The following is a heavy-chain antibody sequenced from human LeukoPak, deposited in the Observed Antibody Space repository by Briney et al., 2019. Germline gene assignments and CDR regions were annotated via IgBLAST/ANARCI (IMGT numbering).Heavy chain of an antibody. CDR2: IYHSGST. Sequence: PSETLSLTCTVSGYSISSGYYWGWIRQPPGKGLEWIGSIYHSGSTYYNPSLKSRVTISVDTSKNQFSLKLSSVTAADTAVYYCARDRPSIAYYDYVWGSYRFGAFDIWGQGTMVTVSS. D-gene: IGHD3-16*02. J-gene: IGHJ3*02. V-gene: IGHV4-38-2*02. CDR1: GYSISSGYY. CDR3: ARDRPSIAYYDYVWGSYRFGAFDI.